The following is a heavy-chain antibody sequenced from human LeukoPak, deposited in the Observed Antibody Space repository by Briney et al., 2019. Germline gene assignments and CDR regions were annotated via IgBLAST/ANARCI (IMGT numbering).Heavy chain of an antibody. CDR2: ISSSSSTI. CDR3: AREGSGSGVDY. D-gene: IGHD3-10*01. J-gene: IGHJ4*02. CDR1: GFTFSSYS. V-gene: IGHV3-48*01. Sequence: PGGSLRLSCAASGFTFSSYSMNWVRQAPGKGLEWVSYISSSSSTIYYTDSVKGRFTISRDNAKNSRYLQMNSLRAEDTAVYYCAREGSGSGVDYWGQGTLVTVSS.